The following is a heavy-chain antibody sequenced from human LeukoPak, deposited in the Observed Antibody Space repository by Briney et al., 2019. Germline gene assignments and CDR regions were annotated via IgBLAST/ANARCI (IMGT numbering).Heavy chain of an antibody. J-gene: IGHJ4*02. V-gene: IGHV3-64*04. CDR2: ISSNGGST. CDR3: AKDLVPAAAEAFDY. CDR1: GFTFSSYA. Sequence: GGSLRLSCAASGFTFSSYAMHWVRQAPGKGLEYVSAISSNGGSTYYADSVKGRFTISRDNSKNTLYLQMNSLRAEDTAVYYCAKDLVPAAAEAFDYWGQGTLVTVSS. D-gene: IGHD2-2*01.